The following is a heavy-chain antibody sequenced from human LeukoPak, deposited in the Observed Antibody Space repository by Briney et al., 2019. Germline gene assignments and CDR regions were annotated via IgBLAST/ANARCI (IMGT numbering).Heavy chain of an antibody. D-gene: IGHD3-10*01. J-gene: IGHJ6*01. Sequence: SETLSLTCAVYGGSFSSYYWSWLRQPPGKGLEWVGEINHGGSTNYNPSFKSRVTISVDTSNNQFSLKLSTVTAADTAVYYCARVHYYGSDPGPQADYYYGMEVWGPGTTVTVSS. CDR2: INHGGST. CDR3: ARVHYYGSDPGPQADYYYGMEV. CDR1: GGSFSSYY. V-gene: IGHV4-34*01.